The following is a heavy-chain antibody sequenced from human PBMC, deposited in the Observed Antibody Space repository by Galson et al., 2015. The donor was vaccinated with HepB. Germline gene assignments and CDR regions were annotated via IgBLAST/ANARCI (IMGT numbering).Heavy chain of an antibody. D-gene: IGHD1-7*01. J-gene: IGHJ4*02. CDR2: MNPNSGHT. CDR3: ARGVRNYLYSDN. V-gene: IGHV1-8*01. Sequence: SVKVSCKAFGYTFSSYDVTWVRQASGQGLEWMGWMNPNSGHTGYAPEFQDRVTMTGDTSMSTAYMELSSLRSEDTAVYYCARGVRNYLYSDNWGQGTLVTVSS. CDR1: GYTFSSYD.